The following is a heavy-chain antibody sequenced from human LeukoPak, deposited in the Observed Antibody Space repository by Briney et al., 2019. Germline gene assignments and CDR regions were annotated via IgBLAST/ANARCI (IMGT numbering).Heavy chain of an antibody. Sequence: SETLSLTCTVSGASISSNNYYWGWVRQPPGKGLEWIGNIYSSGSTNYNPSLKSRVTISVDTSKNQFSLKLSSVTAADTAVYYCARGQTGYSSGWRYYYYYMDVWGKGTTVTVSS. D-gene: IGHD6-19*01. V-gene: IGHV4-39*07. CDR2: IYSSGST. J-gene: IGHJ6*03. CDR3: ARGQTGYSSGWRYYYYYMDV. CDR1: GASISSNNYY.